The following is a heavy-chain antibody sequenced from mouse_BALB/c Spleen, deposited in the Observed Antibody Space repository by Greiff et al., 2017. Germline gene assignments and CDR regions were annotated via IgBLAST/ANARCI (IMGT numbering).Heavy chain of an antibody. CDR1: GFTFSSFG. J-gene: IGHJ4*01. CDR2: ISSGSSTI. CDR3: ARNDYYAMDY. Sequence: DVMLVESGGGLVQPGGSRKLSCAASGFTFSSFGMHWVRQAPEKGLEWVAYISSGSSTIYYADTVKGRFIISRDNPKNTLFLQMTSLRSEDTAMYYCARNDYYAMDYWGQGTSVTVSS. V-gene: IGHV5-17*02.